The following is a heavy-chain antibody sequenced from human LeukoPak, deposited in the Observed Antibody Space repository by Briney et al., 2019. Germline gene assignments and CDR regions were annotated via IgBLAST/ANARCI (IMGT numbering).Heavy chain of an antibody. Sequence: GGSLRLSCAASGLTFGSYTMSWVRQAPRKGLEWVSGITATGSRTYYADSVKGRFTISRDSSKNTLYLQLNSLRVDDTAVYYCATSMGGGNIDYWGQGTLVTVSS. CDR2: ITATGSRT. V-gene: IGHV3-23*01. CDR3: ATSMGGGNIDY. CDR1: GLTFGSYT. J-gene: IGHJ4*02. D-gene: IGHD3-16*01.